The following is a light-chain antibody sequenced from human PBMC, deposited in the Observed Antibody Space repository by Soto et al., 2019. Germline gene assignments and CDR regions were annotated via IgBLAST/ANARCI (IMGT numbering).Light chain of an antibody. CDR3: QQYSSSPPT. V-gene: IGKV3-15*01. CDR2: GAS. J-gene: IGKJ5*01. CDR1: QSVSSN. Sequence: EIVMTQSPATLSVSPGERATLSCRASQSVSSNLAWYQQKPGQAPRLLIYGASTRTTGIPARFSGSGSGTEFTLTIGSLQPEDFAVYYCQQYSSSPPTFGQGTRLEIK.